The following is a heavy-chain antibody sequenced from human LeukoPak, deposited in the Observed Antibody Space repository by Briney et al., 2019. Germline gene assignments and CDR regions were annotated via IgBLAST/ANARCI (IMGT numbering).Heavy chain of an antibody. Sequence: SQTLSLTCTVSGGSISSGGYYWSWIRQHPGKGLEWIVYIYYSGSTNYNPSLKSRVTISVDTSKNQFSLKLSSVTAADTAVYYCARRKMHQYYYDSSGYRYWGQGTLVTVSS. CDR2: IYYSGST. J-gene: IGHJ4*02. V-gene: IGHV4-31*03. CDR1: GGSISSGGYY. CDR3: ARRKMHQYYYDSSGYRY. D-gene: IGHD3-22*01.